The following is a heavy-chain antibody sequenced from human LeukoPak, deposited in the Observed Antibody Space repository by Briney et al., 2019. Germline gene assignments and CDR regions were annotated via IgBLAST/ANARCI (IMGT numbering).Heavy chain of an antibody. CDR3: ATTRDYYGNSGYTLLQD. Sequence: SVKVSCKASGSTFSTYAINWVRQAPGQGLEWMGGIIPILGTSNYAQRFQGRVTIIADESSGTAYMTLGSLRSEDTAIYYCATTRDYYGNSGYTLLQDWGQGTLVTVAS. CDR2: IIPILGTS. J-gene: IGHJ1*01. V-gene: IGHV1-69*13. D-gene: IGHD3-22*01. CDR1: GSTFSTYA.